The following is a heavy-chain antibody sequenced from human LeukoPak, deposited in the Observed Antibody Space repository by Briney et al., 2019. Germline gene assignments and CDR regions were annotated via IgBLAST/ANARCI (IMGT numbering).Heavy chain of an antibody. D-gene: IGHD3-22*01. V-gene: IGHV1-8*03. Sequence: VASVKVSCKASGGTFSSYAISWVRQATGQGLEWMGWMNPNSGNTGYAQKFQGRVTITRNTSISTAYTELSSLRSDDTAVYYCARDGYYDSSGYPWGQGTLVTVSS. CDR2: MNPNSGNT. CDR3: ARDGYYDSSGYP. CDR1: GGTFSSYA. J-gene: IGHJ5*02.